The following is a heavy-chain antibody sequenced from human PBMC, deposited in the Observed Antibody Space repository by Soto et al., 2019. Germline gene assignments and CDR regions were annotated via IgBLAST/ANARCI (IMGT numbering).Heavy chain of an antibody. CDR2: ITYTGDT. CDR1: GYSITTYSYY. CDR3: VVLLYGRYIDC. V-gene: IGHV4-39*01. D-gene: IGHD1-26*01. J-gene: IGHJ6*03. Sequence: PSETLSLTCTVSGYSITTYSYYWGWLRQPPGKGLEWIGSITYTGDTYYNPSLEGRVTISVDTSKNQFSLTLTSVTAADTAVYFCVVLLYGRYIDCRGKGTTVTGFS.